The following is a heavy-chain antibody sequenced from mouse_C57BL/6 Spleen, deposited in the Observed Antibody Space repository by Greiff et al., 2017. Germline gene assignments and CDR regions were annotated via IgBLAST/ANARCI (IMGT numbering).Heavy chain of an antibody. CDR3: AKTFTTVVAEAMDY. V-gene: IGHV2-5*01. CDR2: IWRGGST. D-gene: IGHD1-1*01. CDR1: GFSLTSYG. J-gene: IGHJ4*01. Sequence: VMLVESGPGLVQPSQSLSITCPVSGFSLTSYGVHWVRQSPGKGLEWLGVIWRGGSTDYNAAFMSRLSITKDNSKSQVFFKMNSLQADDTAIYYCAKTFTTVVAEAMDYWGQGTSVTVSS.